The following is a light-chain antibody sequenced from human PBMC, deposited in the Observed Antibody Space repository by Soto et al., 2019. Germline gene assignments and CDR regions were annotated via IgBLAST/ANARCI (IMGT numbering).Light chain of an antibody. J-gene: IGKJ5*01. Sequence: EIVLTQSPATLSLSPGEIATLSCRASQSVTKYLVWYQQKPGQAPRLLISDASYRATGIPARFSGSGSGTDFTLTISSLEPEDFALYYCQQRSNWPITFGQGTRLEIK. V-gene: IGKV3-11*01. CDR1: QSVTKY. CDR2: DAS. CDR3: QQRSNWPIT.